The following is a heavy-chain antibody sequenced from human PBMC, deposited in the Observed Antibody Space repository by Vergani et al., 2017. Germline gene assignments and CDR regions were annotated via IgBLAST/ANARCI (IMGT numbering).Heavy chain of an antibody. D-gene: IGHD3-22*01. J-gene: IGHJ4*02. CDR1: GGSISSSNW. CDR2: IYNSGST. V-gene: IGHV4-4*03. Sequence: QVQLQESGPGLVKPPGTLSLTCAVSGGSISSSNWWSWVRQPPGKGLEWIGEIYNSGSTNYNPSLKSRVTISVDKSKNQFSLKLSSVTAADTAVYYCARAPGGYYDSSGYSDYWGQGTLVTVSS. CDR3: ARAPGGYYDSSGYSDY.